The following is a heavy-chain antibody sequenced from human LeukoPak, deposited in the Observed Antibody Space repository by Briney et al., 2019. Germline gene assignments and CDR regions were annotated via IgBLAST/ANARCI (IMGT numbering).Heavy chain of an antibody. D-gene: IGHD3-16*02. Sequence: GGSLRLSCAVSGFTFSNAWMIWVRQAPGKGLEWVGRIKSKTDGGTTDYAAPVKGRFTISRDDSKNTLYLQMNSLKTEDSAVYYCTTQGSHYDDVWGSHRWVYWGQGTLVTVSS. V-gene: IGHV3-15*01. CDR2: IKSKTDGGTT. J-gene: IGHJ4*02. CDR3: TTQGSHYDDVWGSHRWVY. CDR1: GFTFSNAW.